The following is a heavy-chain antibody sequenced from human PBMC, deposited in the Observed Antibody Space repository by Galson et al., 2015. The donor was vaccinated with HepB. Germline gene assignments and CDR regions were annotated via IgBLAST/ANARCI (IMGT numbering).Heavy chain of an antibody. CDR3: VRDGGDGYNYFDL. D-gene: IGHD2-21*01. J-gene: IGHJ5*02. Sequence: FLGLSCADYGFTFNDYSMNWVGQAPGEGLEWISYISRNSKVIHYAASAKGRFNVSRHNAKNSLYLQMDSLRDGDTALYYCVRDGGDGYNYFDLWGQGTLVTVSS. V-gene: IGHV3-48*02. CDR1: GFTFNDYS. CDR2: ISRNSKVI.